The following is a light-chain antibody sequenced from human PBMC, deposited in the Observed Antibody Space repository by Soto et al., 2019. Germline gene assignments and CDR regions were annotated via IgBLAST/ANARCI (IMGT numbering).Light chain of an antibody. CDR1: SSDVGAYNY. J-gene: IGLJ2*01. CDR2: DVT. Sequence: QSALTQPASVSGSLGQSITISCTGTSSDVGAYNYVSWYQQHPDKAPKLIIFDVTNRPSGVSGRFSGSKSANTASLTISGLQFEDEADYYCSSYTVSSAPVIFGGGTKLTVL. CDR3: SSYTVSSAPVI. V-gene: IGLV2-14*03.